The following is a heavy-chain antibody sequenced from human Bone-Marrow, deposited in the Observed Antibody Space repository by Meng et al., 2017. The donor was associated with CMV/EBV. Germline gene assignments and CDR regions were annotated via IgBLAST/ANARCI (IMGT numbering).Heavy chain of an antibody. D-gene: IGHD2-2*02. CDR1: GYTFTTYG. J-gene: IGHJ3*02. CDR3: ARGSEFQLLYRGAFDI. CDR2: VSAYDGNT. V-gene: IGHV1-18*01. Sequence: SGYTFTTYGITWVRQAPGQGLEWVGWVSAYDGNTNYAQKLQGRVIMTTHTSTSTAYMELRSLRTDDTAVYYCARGSEFQLLYRGAFDIWGQGTMVTVSS.